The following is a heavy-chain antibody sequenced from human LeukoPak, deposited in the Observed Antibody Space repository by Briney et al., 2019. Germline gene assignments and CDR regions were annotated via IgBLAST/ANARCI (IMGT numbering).Heavy chain of an antibody. V-gene: IGHV5-51*01. J-gene: IGHJ6*03. D-gene: IGHD1-1*01. CDR2: IYPGDSDT. CDR3: ARLSGYDYYYYYYTDV. CDR1: GYSFTSYW. Sequence: GESLKISCKGSGYSFTSYWIGWVRQMPGKGLEWMGIIYPGDSDTRYSPSFQGQVTISADKSISTAYLQWSSLKASDTAMYYCARLSGYDYYYYYYTDVWGKGTTVTVSS.